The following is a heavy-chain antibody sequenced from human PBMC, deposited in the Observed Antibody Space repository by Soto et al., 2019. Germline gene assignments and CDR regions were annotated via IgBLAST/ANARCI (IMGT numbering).Heavy chain of an antibody. D-gene: IGHD3-16*01. CDR2: IHHSGST. Sequence: QVQLQESGPGLVQPSGTLSLTCTVSGGSINGYWRWVRQPPGKGLEWIGEIHHSGSTKYNLSLKSRVTISIDKSKNQFSLNLNSVTAADTAVYYCAKHGGFYFDYWGQGTLITVSS. CDR3: AKHGGFYFDY. V-gene: IGHV4-4*02. CDR1: GGSINGY. J-gene: IGHJ4*02.